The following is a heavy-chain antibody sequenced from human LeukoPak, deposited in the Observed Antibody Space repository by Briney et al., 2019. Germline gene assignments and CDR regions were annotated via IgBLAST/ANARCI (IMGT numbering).Heavy chain of an antibody. J-gene: IGHJ4*02. V-gene: IGHV3-7*01. CDR3: AGGPGFLIDC. CDR2: IKQDGSEK. D-gene: IGHD3-3*01. CDR1: GFTFGSYW. Sequence: PGGSLRLSCAASGFTFGSYWMSWVRQAPGKGLEWVANIKQDGSEKHYVDSVKGRLTISRDNAKNLLYLQMNSLRVEDTAVYYCAGGPGFLIDCWGQGTLVTVSS.